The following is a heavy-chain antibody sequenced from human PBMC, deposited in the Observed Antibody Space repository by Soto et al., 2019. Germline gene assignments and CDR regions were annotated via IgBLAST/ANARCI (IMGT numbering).Heavy chain of an antibody. Sequence: SQTLSLTCAISGDSVSSNSATWNWIRQSSSRGLEWLGRTYYRSKWYNDYAVSMKSRMTINPDTSKNQFSLQLNSVTPEDTAVYYCARWSGYYGMDVWGQGTKVTVSS. CDR3: ARWSGYYGMDV. V-gene: IGHV6-1*01. CDR1: GDSVSSNSAT. D-gene: IGHD3-10*01. J-gene: IGHJ6*02. CDR2: TYYRSKWYN.